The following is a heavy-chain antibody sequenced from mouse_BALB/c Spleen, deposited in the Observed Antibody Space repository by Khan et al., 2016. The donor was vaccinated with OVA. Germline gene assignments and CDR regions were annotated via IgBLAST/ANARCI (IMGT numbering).Heavy chain of an antibody. CDR3: ARIYGGDFDY. CDR2: ISYSGYT. CDR1: GYSIASDYA. V-gene: IGHV3-2*02. J-gene: IGHJ2*01. D-gene: IGHD1-1*01. Sequence: EVQLQESGPGLVKPSQSLSLTCTVTGYSIASDYAWNWIRQFPGNKLEWMGFISYSGYTNYNPSLKSRISITRDTSKNQFFLQLNSVTSEDTATYYCARIYGGDFDYWGQGTTLTVSS.